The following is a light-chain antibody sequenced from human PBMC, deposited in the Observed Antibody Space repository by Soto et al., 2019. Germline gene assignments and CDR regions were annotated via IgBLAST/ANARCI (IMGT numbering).Light chain of an antibody. CDR1: QSINNW. Sequence: DIQMTQSPSTLSASVGDRVTITCRASQSINNWLAWYQQKPGKAPKLLIYKASSLESGVPSRFSGSGSGTEFTLTISSLQPDDFATYYCQQYNSTFGGGTKVEIK. V-gene: IGKV1-5*03. CDR2: KAS. J-gene: IGKJ4*01. CDR3: QQYNST.